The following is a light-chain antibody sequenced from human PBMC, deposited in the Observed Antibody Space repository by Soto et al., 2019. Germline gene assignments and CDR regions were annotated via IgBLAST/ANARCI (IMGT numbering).Light chain of an antibody. V-gene: IGKV3-11*01. J-gene: IGKJ5*01. CDR1: QSVGNC. CDR2: DVS. Sequence: EIVLTQSPATLSLSPGERATLSCRASQSVGNCLAWYQQKPGQAPTLLIYDVSSRAPGIPARFSGSGSGTDFTLTISSLEPEDFAVYYCQQCNNWPPITFGQGTRLEMK. CDR3: QQCNNWPPIT.